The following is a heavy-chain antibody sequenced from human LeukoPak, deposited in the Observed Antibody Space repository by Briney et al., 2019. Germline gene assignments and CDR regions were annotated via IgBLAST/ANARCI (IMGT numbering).Heavy chain of an antibody. Sequence: GASVKVSCKASRYTFTSYGISWVRQAPGQGLEWMGWISAYNGNTNYAQKLQGRVTMTTDTSTSTAYMELRSLRSDDTAVYYCARAPRGAYCGGDCGSQHWGQGTLVTVSS. CDR2: ISAYNGNT. CDR1: RYTFTSYG. J-gene: IGHJ1*01. D-gene: IGHD2-21*01. V-gene: IGHV1-18*01. CDR3: ARAPRGAYCGGDCGSQH.